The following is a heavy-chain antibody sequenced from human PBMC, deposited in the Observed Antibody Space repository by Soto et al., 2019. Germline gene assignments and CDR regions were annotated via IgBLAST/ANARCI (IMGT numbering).Heavy chain of an antibody. CDR3: ARVPSLWFGELSHLDY. V-gene: IGHV1-18*01. Sequence: ASVKVSCKASGYTFTSYGISWVRQAPGQGLEWMGWISAYNGNTNYAQKLQGRVTMTTDTSTSTAYMELRSLRSDDTAVYYCARVPSLWFGELSHLDYWGQGTLVTVSS. D-gene: IGHD3-10*01. CDR2: ISAYNGNT. J-gene: IGHJ4*02. CDR1: GYTFTSYG.